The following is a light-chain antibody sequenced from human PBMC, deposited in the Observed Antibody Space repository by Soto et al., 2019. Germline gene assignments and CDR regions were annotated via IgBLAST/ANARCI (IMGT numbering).Light chain of an antibody. CDR3: QQYGSSSYT. V-gene: IGKV3-20*01. CDR2: GAS. Sequence: EIVLTQSPGTLSLSPGDRATLSCRASQSVSSSYLAWYQQKPGQAPRLLIYGASSRATGIPDRFSGGGSGTHFTLTISRLDPEDFAVYYCQQYGSSSYTFGQGTKLEIK. J-gene: IGKJ2*01. CDR1: QSVSSSY.